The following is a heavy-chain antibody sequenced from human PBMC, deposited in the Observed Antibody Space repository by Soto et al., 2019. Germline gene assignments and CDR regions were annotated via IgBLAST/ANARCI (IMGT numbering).Heavy chain of an antibody. V-gene: IGHV1-3*01. CDR1: GYTFTSYA. Sequence: ASVKVSCKASGYTFTSYAMHWVRQAPGQRLEWMGWINPGNGKAKYAQKFQGRVTITTDESTSTAYMELSSLRSEDTAVYYCARDLYSGYDRDTDYYYGMDVWGQGTTVTVSS. D-gene: IGHD5-12*01. CDR3: ARDLYSGYDRDTDYYYGMDV. J-gene: IGHJ6*02. CDR2: INPGNGKA.